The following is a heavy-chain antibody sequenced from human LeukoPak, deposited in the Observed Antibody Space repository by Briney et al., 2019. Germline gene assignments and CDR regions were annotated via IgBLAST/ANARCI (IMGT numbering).Heavy chain of an antibody. CDR2: ISYDGSNK. Sequence: GGSLRLSCAASGFTFSSYAMHWVRQAPGKGLEWVAVISYDGSNKYYADSVKGRFTISRDNSKNTLYLQMNSLRAEDTAVYYCGRDRSFSGSFLDYWGQGTLVTVSS. V-gene: IGHV3-30*04. CDR3: GRDRSFSGSFLDY. D-gene: IGHD1-26*01. CDR1: GFTFSSYA. J-gene: IGHJ4*02.